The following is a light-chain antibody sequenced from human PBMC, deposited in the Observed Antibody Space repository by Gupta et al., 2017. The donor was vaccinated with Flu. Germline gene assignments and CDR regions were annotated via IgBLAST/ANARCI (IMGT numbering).Light chain of an antibody. Sequence: QSVLTQPPSASGTPGQRVTISCSGSSTNIGRNTVNWYQQLPGAAPRLLIYSDDQRPSGVPDRFSGSKSGTSASLAISGLQAEDEADYHCAAWDDSLNGGVFGGGTKLTVL. V-gene: IGLV1-44*01. CDR2: SDD. CDR3: AAWDDSLNGGV. J-gene: IGLJ3*02. CDR1: STNIGRNT.